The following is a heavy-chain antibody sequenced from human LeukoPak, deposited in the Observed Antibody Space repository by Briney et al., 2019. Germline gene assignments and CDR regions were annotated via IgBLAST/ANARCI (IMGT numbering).Heavy chain of an antibody. J-gene: IGHJ4*02. CDR3: AKGAAVGTPNY. CDR2: ISGSGGNT. D-gene: IGHD6-13*01. Sequence: PGGSLRLSCAASGFSFSSYVMSWVRQAPGKGLEWVSGISGSGGNTYYAYSVKGRFTVSRENSKNTLYLQMSSLRAEDTAVYYCAKGAAVGTPNYWGQGTLVTVSS. CDR1: GFSFSSYV. V-gene: IGHV3-23*01.